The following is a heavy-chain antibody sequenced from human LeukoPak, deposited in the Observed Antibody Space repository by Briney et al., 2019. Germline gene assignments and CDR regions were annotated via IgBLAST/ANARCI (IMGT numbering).Heavy chain of an antibody. D-gene: IGHD1-26*01. V-gene: IGHV4-34*01. Sequence: SETLSLTCAVYGGSFSGYYWSWIRQPPGKGLEWIGSIYPSGSTYYNPSLKSRVTLSVDTSNNQFSLKVTSVTAADTAVYYCARAALSELLSFFDYWGQGTLVTVSS. CDR2: IYPSGST. CDR3: ARAALSELLSFFDY. J-gene: IGHJ4*02. CDR1: GGSFSGYY.